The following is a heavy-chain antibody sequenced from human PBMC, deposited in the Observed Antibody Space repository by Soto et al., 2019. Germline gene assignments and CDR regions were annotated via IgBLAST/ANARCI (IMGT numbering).Heavy chain of an antibody. CDR3: ARLGGSGSYEPDAFDI. D-gene: IGHD3-10*01. Sequence: ASVKVSCKASGYTFTSYGISWVRQAPGQGLEWMGWISAYNGNTNYAQKLQGRVTMTTDTSTSTAYMELRSLRSDDTAVYYCARLGGSGSYEPDAFDIWGQGTMVTVSS. CDR1: GYTFTSYG. CDR2: ISAYNGNT. V-gene: IGHV1-18*01. J-gene: IGHJ3*02.